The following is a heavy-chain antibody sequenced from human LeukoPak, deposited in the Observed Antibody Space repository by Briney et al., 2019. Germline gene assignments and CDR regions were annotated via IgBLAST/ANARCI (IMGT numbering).Heavy chain of an antibody. V-gene: IGHV1-18*01. CDR3: ARDGARSYYYGMDV. CDR2: ISAYNGNT. J-gene: IGHJ6*02. CDR1: GYTFTSYG. Sequence: ASVKVSCKASGYTFTSYGISWVRQAPGQGLEWMGWISAYNGNTNYAQRLQGRVTMTTDTSTSTAYMELRSLRSDDTAMYYCARDGARSYYYGMDVWGRGTTVTVSS. D-gene: IGHD3-16*01.